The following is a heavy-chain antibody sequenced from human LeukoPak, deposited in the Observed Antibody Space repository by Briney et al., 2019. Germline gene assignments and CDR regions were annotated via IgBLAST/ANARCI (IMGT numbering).Heavy chain of an antibody. CDR1: GYTFTGYY. D-gene: IGHD6-19*01. Sequence: ASVKVSCKASGYTFTGYYMHWVRQAPGQGLKWMGWINPNSGGTNFAQKFQGRVTMTRDTSISTAYMELSRLRSDDTAVYYCAREKRVAGSGGGFDPWGQGTLVTVSS. J-gene: IGHJ5*02. V-gene: IGHV1-2*02. CDR3: AREKRVAGSGGGFDP. CDR2: INPNSGGT.